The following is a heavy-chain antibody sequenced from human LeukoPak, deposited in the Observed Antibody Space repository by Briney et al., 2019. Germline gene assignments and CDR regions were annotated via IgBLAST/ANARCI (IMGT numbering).Heavy chain of an antibody. CDR1: GFTFSSYS. Sequence: GGSLRLSCAASGFTFSSYSMNWVRQAPGKGLEWVSSISSSSSYIYYADSVKGRFTISRDNAKNSMYLQMNSLRAEDTAVYYCARDPAEIRGDAFDIWGQGTMVTVSS. V-gene: IGHV3-21*01. D-gene: IGHD5-24*01. CDR3: ARDPAEIRGDAFDI. CDR2: ISSSSSYI. J-gene: IGHJ3*02.